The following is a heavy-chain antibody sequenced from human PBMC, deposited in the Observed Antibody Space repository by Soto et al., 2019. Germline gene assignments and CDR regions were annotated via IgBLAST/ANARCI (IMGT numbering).Heavy chain of an antibody. CDR3: ARDKDRPQLGGNYYYILDV. J-gene: IGHJ6*02. D-gene: IGHD3-3*02. Sequence: QVQLVQSGAEVTKPGSSVKVSCKASGGTFRTSAISWVRQAPGQGLEWVGGIMPVFRRPKYAQNFQGRVSISADESTSTAYMELSSLRPDDTAVYYCARDKDRPQLGGNYYYILDVWGQGTAVTVSS. V-gene: IGHV1-69*12. CDR1: GGTFRTSA. CDR2: IMPVFRRP.